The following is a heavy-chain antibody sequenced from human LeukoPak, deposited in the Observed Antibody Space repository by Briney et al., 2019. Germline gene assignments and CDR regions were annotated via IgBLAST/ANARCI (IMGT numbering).Heavy chain of an antibody. CDR1: GGSISSSSYY. V-gene: IGHV4-39*01. CDR2: IYYSGST. D-gene: IGHD4-23*01. CDR3: ANSANYGDNSGFSDY. J-gene: IGHJ4*02. Sequence: SETLSLTCTVSGGSISSSSYYWGWIRQPPGKGLEWIGSIYYSGSTYYNPSLKSRVTISVDTSKNQFSLKLSSVTAADTAEYYCANSANYGDNSGFSDYWGQGTLVTVSS.